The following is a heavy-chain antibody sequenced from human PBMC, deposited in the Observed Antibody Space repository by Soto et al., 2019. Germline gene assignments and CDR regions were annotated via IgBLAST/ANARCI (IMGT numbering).Heavy chain of an antibody. Sequence: SETLSLTCAVYGGSFSGYYWSWIRQPPGKGLEWIGEINHSGSTNYNPSLKSRVTISVDTSKNQFSLKLSSVTAADTAVYYCARGRGSGWYSRYGMDVWGQGTTVTVSS. CDR1: GGSFSGYY. J-gene: IGHJ6*02. CDR2: INHSGST. V-gene: IGHV4-34*01. D-gene: IGHD6-19*01. CDR3: ARGRGSGWYSRYGMDV.